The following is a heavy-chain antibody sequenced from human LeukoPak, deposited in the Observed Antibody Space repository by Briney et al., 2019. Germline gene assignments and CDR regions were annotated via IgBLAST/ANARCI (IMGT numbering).Heavy chain of an antibody. V-gene: IGHV1-18*01. D-gene: IGHD1-1*01. CDR3: ARDWDSRNDYFDP. Sequence: ASVKVSCKASGYTFTSYGISWVRQASGQGLEWMGWTSAHNDDTNYAETLQGRLTMTTDISTSTAYMELTSLRSDDTAVYYCARDWDSRNDYFDPWGQGTLVIVSS. J-gene: IGHJ4*02. CDR2: TSAHNDDT. CDR1: GYTFTSYG.